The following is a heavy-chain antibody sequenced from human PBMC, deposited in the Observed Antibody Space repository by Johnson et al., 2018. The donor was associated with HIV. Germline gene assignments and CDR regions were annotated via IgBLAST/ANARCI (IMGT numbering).Heavy chain of an antibody. J-gene: IGHJ3*02. V-gene: IGHV3-11*04. CDR2: ISGSGGTI. CDR1: GFTFSDYY. CDR3: ARYHYYDSRLNDAFDI. Sequence: QVQLVESGGGLVKPGGSLRLSCAASGFTFSDYYMTWIRQAPGKGLEWVSYISGSGGTIYSADSVQGRFTISRDNARNSLYLQMNSLRAEDTAVYYCARYHYYDSRLNDAFDIWGQGTMVTVSS. D-gene: IGHD3-22*01.